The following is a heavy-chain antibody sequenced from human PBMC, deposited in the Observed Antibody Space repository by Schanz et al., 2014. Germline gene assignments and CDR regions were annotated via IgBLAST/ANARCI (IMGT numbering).Heavy chain of an antibody. CDR1: GGTFSSYA. Sequence: QVQLVQSGAEVKKPGSSVKVSCKASGGTFSSYAFSWVRQAPGQGLEWMGKIIPILGMENYAQKFQGRVTITADISTSTAYMDLSSLRSDDTAVYYCARDIQYHYDTSVPVGAFDIWGRGTVVTVSS. D-gene: IGHD3-22*01. J-gene: IGHJ3*02. CDR3: ARDIQYHYDTSVPVGAFDI. CDR2: IIPILGME. V-gene: IGHV1-69*04.